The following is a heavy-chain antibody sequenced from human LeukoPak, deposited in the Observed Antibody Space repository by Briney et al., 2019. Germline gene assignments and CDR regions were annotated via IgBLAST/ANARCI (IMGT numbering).Heavy chain of an antibody. J-gene: IGHJ6*02. CDR2: INPNSGGT. V-gene: IGHV1-2*02. D-gene: IGHD3-22*01. CDR3: ARDATMIVVVIGPPQRYGMDV. Sequence: ASVKVSCKASGYTFTGYYMHWVRQAPGQGLEWMGWINPNSGGTNYAQKFQGRVTMTRDTSISTAYMELSRLRSDDTAVYYCARDATMIVVVIGPPQRYGMDVWGQGTTVTVSS. CDR1: GYTFTGYY.